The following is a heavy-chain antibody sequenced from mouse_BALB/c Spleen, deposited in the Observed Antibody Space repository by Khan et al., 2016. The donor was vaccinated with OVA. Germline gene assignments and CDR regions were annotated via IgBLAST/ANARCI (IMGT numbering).Heavy chain of an antibody. Sequence: EVELVESGGGLVQPGGSRKLSCAASGFTFSDYGMAWVRQAPGKGPEWVAFISDLAYTIYYSDAVTGRFTISRANAKNTLYLEMSSLRSEDTAMYYCARGGGTAPCAYWGLGTLVTVSA. V-gene: IGHV5-15*02. D-gene: IGHD4-1*01. CDR1: GFTFSDYG. J-gene: IGHJ3*01. CDR3: ARGGGTAPCAY. CDR2: ISDLAYTI.